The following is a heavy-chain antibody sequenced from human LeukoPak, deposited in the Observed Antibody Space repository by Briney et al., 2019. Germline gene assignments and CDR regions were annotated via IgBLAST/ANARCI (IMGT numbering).Heavy chain of an antibody. CDR1: GGSFGAYY. J-gene: IGHJ6*02. CDR2: INHSGST. Sequence: PSETLSLTCAVYGGSFGAYYWSWIRQPPGKGLEWIGEINHSGSTNYNPSLKSRVTISVDTSKNQFSLKLGSVTAADTAVYYCARGGRYCSSITCLPSKRYYYYGMDVWGQGTTITVSS. D-gene: IGHD2-2*01. CDR3: ARGGRYCSSITCLPSKRYYYYGMDV. V-gene: IGHV4-34*01.